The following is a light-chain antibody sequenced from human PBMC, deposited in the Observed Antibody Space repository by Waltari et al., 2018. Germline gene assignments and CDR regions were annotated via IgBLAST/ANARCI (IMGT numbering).Light chain of an antibody. CDR3: GTWDSSLSGAV. CDR1: SSHSGNNY. V-gene: IGLV1-51*02. CDR2: ENT. J-gene: IGLJ7*01. Sequence: QSVLTQPPSVSAAPGQGVTIPRSGGSSHSGNNYLSWYRQFPGPAPKLLIYENTERPSGIPGRFSGSKSGTSATLDITGLQAGDEADYYCGTWDSSLSGAVFGGGTHLTVL.